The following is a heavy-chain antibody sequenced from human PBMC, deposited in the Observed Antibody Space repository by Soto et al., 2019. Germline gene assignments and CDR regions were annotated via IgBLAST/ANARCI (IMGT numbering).Heavy chain of an antibody. CDR1: GFTFSSYG. V-gene: IGHV3-30*18. CDR2: ISYDGSNK. Sequence: GGSLRLSCAASGFTFSSYGMHWVRQAPGKGLEWVAVISYDGSNKYYADSVKGRFTISRDNSKNTLYLQMNSLRAEDTAVYYCAKLLWFGELLSPFDYWGQGTLVTV. D-gene: IGHD3-10*01. J-gene: IGHJ4*02. CDR3: AKLLWFGELLSPFDY.